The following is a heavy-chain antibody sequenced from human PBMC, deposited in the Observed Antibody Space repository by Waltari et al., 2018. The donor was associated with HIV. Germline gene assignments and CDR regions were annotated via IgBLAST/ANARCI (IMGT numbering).Heavy chain of an antibody. CDR1: GFTFDDYA. J-gene: IGHJ4*02. CDR3: FDY. CDR2: ISWNSGNI. V-gene: IGHV3-9*01. D-gene: IGHD2-15*01. Sequence: EVQLVQSGGGLVQPGRSLRLSCEGSGFTFDDYAMHWVRQAPGKGLGWVSGISWNSGNIAYGDSVKGRFTISRDNTKNALYLQMDSLRAWHVGVGGFFDYWGQGIVVTVSS.